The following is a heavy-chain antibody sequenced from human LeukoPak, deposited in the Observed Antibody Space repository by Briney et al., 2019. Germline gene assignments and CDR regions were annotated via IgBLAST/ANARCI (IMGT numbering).Heavy chain of an antibody. J-gene: IGHJ5*02. Sequence: SDTLSLTCTVSGGSVTTYYWSWIRQPPGKGLEWIAYIYNSGSTNYNPSLKSRVTISVDTPKNQVSLRLSSVTAADTAVYYCARHAIYSGDYSFWFDPWGLGTLVTVSS. V-gene: IGHV4-59*08. CDR1: GGSVTTYY. CDR2: IYNSGST. D-gene: IGHD1-26*01. CDR3: ARHAIYSGDYSFWFDP.